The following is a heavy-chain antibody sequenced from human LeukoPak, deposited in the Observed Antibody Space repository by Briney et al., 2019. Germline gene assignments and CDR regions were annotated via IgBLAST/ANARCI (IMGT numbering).Heavy chain of an antibody. CDR3: ARDFQGAIWSGVFDY. D-gene: IGHD3-3*01. Sequence: SVKVSCKASGGTLSRFAISWVRQAPGQGVEWMGGIIAIFGTANYAQKFQGRVTITADESTSTAYMELSSLRSEDTAVYYCARDFQGAIWSGVFDYWGQGTLVTVSS. J-gene: IGHJ4*02. CDR1: GGTLSRFA. V-gene: IGHV1-69*13. CDR2: IIAIFGTA.